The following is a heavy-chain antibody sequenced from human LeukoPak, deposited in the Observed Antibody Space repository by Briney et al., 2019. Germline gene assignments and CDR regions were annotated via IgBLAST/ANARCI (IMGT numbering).Heavy chain of an antibody. D-gene: IGHD3-16*02. CDR3: AREGRSMITFGGVIVNDAFDI. V-gene: IGHV3-20*04. Sequence: GGSLRLSCAASGFTFDDYGMSWVRQAPGKGLEWVSGINWNGGSTGYADSVKGRFTISRDNAKNSLYLQMNSLRAEDTAVYYCAREGRSMITFGGVIVNDAFDIWGQGTMVTVSS. CDR2: INWNGGST. CDR1: GFTFDDYG. J-gene: IGHJ3*02.